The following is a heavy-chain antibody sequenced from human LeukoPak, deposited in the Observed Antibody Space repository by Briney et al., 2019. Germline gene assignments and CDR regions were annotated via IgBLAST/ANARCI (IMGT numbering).Heavy chain of an antibody. Sequence: ASVKVSCKASGHTFTGYYMHWVRQAPGQGLEWMGWINPNSGGTNYTQKFQGRVTMTRDTSISTAYMELSRLRSDDTAVYYCARDTNCSGGSCYSSWFDPWGQGTLVTVSS. V-gene: IGHV1-2*02. D-gene: IGHD2-15*01. CDR1: GHTFTGYY. CDR2: INPNSGGT. J-gene: IGHJ5*02. CDR3: ARDTNCSGGSCYSSWFDP.